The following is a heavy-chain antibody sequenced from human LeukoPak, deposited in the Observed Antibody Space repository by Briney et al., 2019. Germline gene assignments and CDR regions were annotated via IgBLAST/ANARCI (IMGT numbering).Heavy chain of an antibody. CDR1: GGTFSSYA. J-gene: IGHJ4*02. V-gene: IGHV1-69*01. CDR2: IIPIFGTA. Sequence: ASVKVSCKASGGTFSSYAISWVRQAPGQGLEWMGGIIPIFGTANYAQKFQGRVTITADESTSTAYMELSSPRSEDTAVYYCARDSRRFLEWHSYYFDYWGQGTLVTVSS. CDR3: ARDSRRFLEWHSYYFDY. D-gene: IGHD3-3*01.